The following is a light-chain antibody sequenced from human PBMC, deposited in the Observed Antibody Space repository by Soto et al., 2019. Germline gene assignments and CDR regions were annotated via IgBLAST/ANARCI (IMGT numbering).Light chain of an antibody. J-gene: IGKJ1*01. CDR3: LHDYNYPRT. V-gene: IGKV1-6*01. CDR2: ATS. Sequence: IQLTQSPSSLSASVGDTVTITCRASQDIEDDLGWYQQKPGKAPKLLIYATSSLQSGVPSRFSGSGSGTDFSLSIRSLQPEDSATYYCLHDYNYPRTFGQGTKVDIK. CDR1: QDIEDD.